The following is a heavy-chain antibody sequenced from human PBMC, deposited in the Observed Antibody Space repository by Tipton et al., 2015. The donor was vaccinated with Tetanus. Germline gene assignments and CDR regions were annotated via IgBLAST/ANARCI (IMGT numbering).Heavy chain of an antibody. CDR2: MFYNGDA. CDR3: ARGGEQWALRYFQY. D-gene: IGHD1/OR15-1a*01. J-gene: IGHJ4*02. CDR1: GASFSDYY. Sequence: LRLSCAVYGASFSDYYWSWIRQHPGRGLEWIGYMFYNGDAFYNPSLKSRLAMSLDASKNLFSLNLTSVTAADTAVYYCARGGEQWALRYFQYWGQGTLVTVSS. V-gene: IGHV4-31*11.